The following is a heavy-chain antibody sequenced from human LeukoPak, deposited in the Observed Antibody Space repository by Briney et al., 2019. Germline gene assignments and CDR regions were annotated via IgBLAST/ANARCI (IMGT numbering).Heavy chain of an antibody. D-gene: IGHD4-23*01. CDR1: GDSVSSNSAA. Sequence: SQTLSLTCAISGDSVSSNSAAWNWIRQSPSRGLEWLGRTYYRSKWYNDYAVSVKSRITINPDTSKNQFSLQLNSVTPEDTAVYYCARKVVVMTTVVSDAFDIWGQGTMVTVSS. CDR2: TYYRSKWYN. CDR3: ARKVVVMTTVVSDAFDI. V-gene: IGHV6-1*01. J-gene: IGHJ3*02.